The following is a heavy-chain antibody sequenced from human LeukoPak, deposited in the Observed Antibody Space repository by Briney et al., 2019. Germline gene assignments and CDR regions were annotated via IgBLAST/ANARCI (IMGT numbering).Heavy chain of an antibody. V-gene: IGHV3-23*01. CDR3: GKEFTGWAFDI. Sequence: GGSLRLSCVASGFTFSNYAMSWVRQAPGKGLEWVSAISGSGGSTYYADSVKGRFAISRDNSKNTLYLQMNSLRAEDTAVYYCGKEFTGWAFDIWGQGTMVTVSS. CDR2: ISGSGGST. CDR1: GFTFSNYA. J-gene: IGHJ3*02.